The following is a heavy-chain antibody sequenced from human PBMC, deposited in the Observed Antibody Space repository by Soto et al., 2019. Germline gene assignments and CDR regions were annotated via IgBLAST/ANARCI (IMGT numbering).Heavy chain of an antibody. J-gene: IGHJ5*02. D-gene: IGHD3-3*01. Sequence: QVPLVQSGAEVKRPGASVKVSCKASGDTFTSYYLNWVRQAPGQGLEWMGVINPHGGSTKYAQKFQGRITSTRDTSRSTVYMKLSSLRSDYTAIYYCARSSGGNFGIIIEGSNWFDPWGQGTLVTVSS. V-gene: IGHV1-46*01. CDR3: ARSSGGNFGIIIEGSNWFDP. CDR2: INPHGGST. CDR1: GDTFTSYY.